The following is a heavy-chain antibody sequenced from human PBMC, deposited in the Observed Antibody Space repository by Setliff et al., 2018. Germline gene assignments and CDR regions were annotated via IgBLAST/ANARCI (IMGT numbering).Heavy chain of an antibody. CDR1: GFRFTNFG. CDR2: ISPYSGNT. CDR3: ARGPLDFVVVPAAAKFDV. V-gene: IGHV1-18*01. Sequence: GASVKVSCKTSGFRFTNFGFSWVRQAPGQGLEWLGSISPYSGNTNYPQWLQDRVTMTTDTPTSTAYMELRSLTSDDTAVYYCARGPLDFVVVPAAAKFDVWGKGTTVTVSS. D-gene: IGHD2-2*01. J-gene: IGHJ6*04.